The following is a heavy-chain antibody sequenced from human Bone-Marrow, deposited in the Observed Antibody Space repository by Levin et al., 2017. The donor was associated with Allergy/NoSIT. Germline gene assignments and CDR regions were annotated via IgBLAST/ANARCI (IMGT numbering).Heavy chain of an antibody. V-gene: IGHV3-33*01. Sequence: GGSLRLSCAASGFTFSSYGMHWVRQAPGKGLEWVAVIWYDGSNKYYADSVKGRFTISRDNSKNTLYLQMNSLRAEDTVVYYCARVAVVAAPMGAFDIWGQGTMVTVSS. J-gene: IGHJ3*02. CDR1: GFTFSSYG. CDR3: ARVAVVAAPMGAFDI. CDR2: IWYDGSNK. D-gene: IGHD2-15*01.